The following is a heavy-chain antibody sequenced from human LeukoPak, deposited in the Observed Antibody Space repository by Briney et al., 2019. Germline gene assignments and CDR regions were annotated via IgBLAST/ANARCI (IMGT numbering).Heavy chain of an antibody. Sequence: GGSLRLSCAASGFTFSSYAMSWVRQAPGKGLEWVSAISGSGGSTYYADSVKGRFTISRDNSKNTLYLQMNSLRAEDTAVYYCAKGRGWGSGGPIGDYWGQGTLVTVSS. V-gene: IGHV3-23*01. CDR1: GFTFSSYA. D-gene: IGHD3-16*01. CDR3: AKGRGWGSGGPIGDY. CDR2: ISGSGGST. J-gene: IGHJ4*02.